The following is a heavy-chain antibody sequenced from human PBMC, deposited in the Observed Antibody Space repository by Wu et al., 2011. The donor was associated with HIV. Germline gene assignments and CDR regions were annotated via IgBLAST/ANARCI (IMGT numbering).Heavy chain of an antibody. CDR2: INPNSGGT. CDR3: ARGVYYDSSGYYSDY. V-gene: IGHV1-2*02. CDR1: GYTFTGYY. Sequence: QVQLVQSGAEVEKPGSSVRVSCKASGYTFTGYYMHWVRQAPGQGLEWMGWINPNSGGTNYAQKFQGRVTMTRDTSINTAYMELSRLRSDDTAVYYCARGVYYDSSGYYSDYWGQGTLVTVSS. J-gene: IGHJ4*02. D-gene: IGHD3-22*01.